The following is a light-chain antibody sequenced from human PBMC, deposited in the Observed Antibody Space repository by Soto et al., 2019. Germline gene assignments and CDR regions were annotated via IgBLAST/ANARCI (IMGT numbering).Light chain of an antibody. Sequence: QSALTQPASVSGSPGQSITISCTGTSSDVGGYNYVSWYQQHPGKAPKLMIYEVSNRPSGVSNRFSGSKSGNTASLTISGLQAEDEADYYCTSYTRSISYVFGTGTKVTVL. V-gene: IGLV2-14*01. J-gene: IGLJ1*01. CDR2: EVS. CDR3: TSYTRSISYV. CDR1: SSDVGGYNY.